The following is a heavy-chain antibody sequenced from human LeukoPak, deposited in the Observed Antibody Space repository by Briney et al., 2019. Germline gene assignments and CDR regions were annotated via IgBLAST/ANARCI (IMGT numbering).Heavy chain of an antibody. CDR1: GFTFSSYS. J-gene: IGHJ3*02. Sequence: PGGSLRLSCAASGFTFSSYSMNWVRQAPGKGLEWVSYISSSSSTIYYADSVKGRFTISRDNAKNSLYLQMNSLRAEDTAVYYCARAGANYDSSGYFPDDAFDIWGQGTMVTVSS. V-gene: IGHV3-48*04. CDR2: ISSSSSTI. D-gene: IGHD3-22*01. CDR3: ARAGANYDSSGYFPDDAFDI.